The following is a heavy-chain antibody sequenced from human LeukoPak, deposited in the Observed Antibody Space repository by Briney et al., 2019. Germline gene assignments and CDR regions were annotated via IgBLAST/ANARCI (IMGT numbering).Heavy chain of an antibody. Sequence: GGSLRLSCAASGFTFSRYGMHWVRQASGKGLEWVAFIRYDGSNKYYADSVKGRFTISRDNSKNTLYLQMNSLRAEDTAVYYCAREGGRGYCSGGSCPGDAFDIWGQGTMVTVSS. CDR2: IRYDGSNK. D-gene: IGHD2-15*01. CDR1: GFTFSRYG. CDR3: AREGGRGYCSGGSCPGDAFDI. J-gene: IGHJ3*02. V-gene: IGHV3-30*02.